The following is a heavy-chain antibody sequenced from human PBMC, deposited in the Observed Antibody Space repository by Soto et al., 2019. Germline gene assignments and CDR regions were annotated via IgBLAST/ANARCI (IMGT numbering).Heavy chain of an antibody. CDR1: GFTFSSYE. J-gene: IGHJ3*02. V-gene: IGHV3-48*03. CDR3: ARVPRGYDSSGYPHDAFDI. Sequence: PGGSLRLSCAASGFTFSSYEMNWVRQAPGKGLEWVSYISSSGSTIYYADSVKGRFTISRDNAKNSLYLQMNSLRAEDTAVYYCARVPRGYDSSGYPHDAFDIWGQGTMVTVSS. CDR2: ISSSGSTI. D-gene: IGHD3-22*01.